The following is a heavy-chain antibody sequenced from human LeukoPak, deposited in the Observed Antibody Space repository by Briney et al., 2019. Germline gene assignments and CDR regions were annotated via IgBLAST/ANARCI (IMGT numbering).Heavy chain of an antibody. CDR1: GGSISSYY. D-gene: IGHD6-13*01. CDR2: IYYSGST. J-gene: IGHJ5*02. V-gene: IGHV4-59*01. CDR3: ARATLIAAAGNWFDP. Sequence: PSETLSLTCTVSGGSISSYYRSWIRQPPGKGLEWIGYIYYSGSTNYNPSLKSRVTISVDTSKNQFSLKLSSVTAADTAVYYCARATLIAAAGNWFDPWGQGTLVTVSS.